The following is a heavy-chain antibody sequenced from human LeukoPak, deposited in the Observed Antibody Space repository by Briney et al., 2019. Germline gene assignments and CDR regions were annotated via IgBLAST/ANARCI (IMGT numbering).Heavy chain of an antibody. V-gene: IGHV4-31*03. J-gene: IGHJ5*02. Sequence: SETLSLTCTVSGGSSSSGGYYWSWIRQHPGKGLEWIGYIYYSGSTYYNPSLKSRVTISVDTSKNQFSLKLSSVTAADTAVYYCARETPAYYDSSGHLGFDPWGQGTLVTVSS. CDR1: GGSSSSGGYY. CDR2: IYYSGST. CDR3: ARETPAYYDSSGHLGFDP. D-gene: IGHD3-22*01.